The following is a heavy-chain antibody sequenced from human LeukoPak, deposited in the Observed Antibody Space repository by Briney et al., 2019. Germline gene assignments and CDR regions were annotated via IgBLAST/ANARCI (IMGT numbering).Heavy chain of an antibody. D-gene: IGHD3-3*01. J-gene: IGHJ4*02. CDR1: GGSIGSYY. CDR3: ARGYTNSWKLDS. Sequence: SETLSLTCSVSGGSIGSYYWNWFRQPPGRGLEWIGYVTFSGSAEYNPFLKSRVTISADTSKNLFSLNLSSLTSADTAVYYCARGYTNSWKLDSWGQGILVTVSS. CDR2: VTFSGSA. V-gene: IGHV4-59*01.